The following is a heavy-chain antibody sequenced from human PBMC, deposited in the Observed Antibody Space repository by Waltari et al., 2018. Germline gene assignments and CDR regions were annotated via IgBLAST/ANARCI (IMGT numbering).Heavy chain of an antibody. J-gene: IGHJ5*02. D-gene: IGHD1-1*01. CDR3: ATDSQGTLRDGHNYWWFDP. V-gene: IGHV1-69-2*01. Sequence: EVQLVQSGAEVKKPGATVKISCKASGYTFTDYYMHWVQQAPGKGLEWMGRVDPEDGETIYAEKFQGRVTITADTSTDTAYMELSSLRSEDTAVYYCATDSQGTLRDGHNYWWFDPWGQGTLVTVSS. CDR2: VDPEDGET. CDR1: GYTFTDYY.